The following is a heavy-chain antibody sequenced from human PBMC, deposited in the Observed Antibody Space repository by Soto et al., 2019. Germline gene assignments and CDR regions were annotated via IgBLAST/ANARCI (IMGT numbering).Heavy chain of an antibody. J-gene: IGHJ6*02. CDR1: GGTFSSYA. D-gene: IGHD1-7*01. CDR3: ARVWNYVRDYYYYGMDV. V-gene: IGHV1-69*06. Sequence: SVKVSCKASGGTFSSYAISWVRQAPGQEFEWMGGIIPIFGTANYAQKFQGRVTITADKSTSTAYMELSSLRSEDTAVYYCARVWNYVRDYYYYGMDVWGQGTTVTVSS. CDR2: IIPIFGTA.